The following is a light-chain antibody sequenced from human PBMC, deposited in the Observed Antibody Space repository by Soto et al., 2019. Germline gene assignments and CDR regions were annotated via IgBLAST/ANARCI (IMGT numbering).Light chain of an antibody. V-gene: IGLV3-21*02. CDR3: QVWDSSSVHLEV. J-gene: IGLJ3*02. CDR2: DDS. CDR1: NSGSKS. Sequence: SYELTQPPSVSVAPGQTARITCGGNNSGSKSVHWYQQKPGQAPVLVVYDDSDRPSGIPERFSGSNSGNTATLTISRVEAGDEADYYCQVWDSSSVHLEVFGGGTKITVL.